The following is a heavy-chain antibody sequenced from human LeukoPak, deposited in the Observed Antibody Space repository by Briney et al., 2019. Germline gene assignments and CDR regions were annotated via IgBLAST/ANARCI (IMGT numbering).Heavy chain of an antibody. V-gene: IGHV4-61*01. CDR1: GGSISSGSYY. CDR3: AREGYSSSLDP. D-gene: IGHD6-13*01. J-gene: IGHJ5*02. Sequence: SETLSLTCTVSGGSISSGSYYWSWIRQPPGKGLEWIGYIYYSGSTNYNPSLKSRVTISVDTSKNQFSLKLSSVTAADTAVYYCAREGYSSSLDPWGQGTLVTVSS. CDR2: IYYSGST.